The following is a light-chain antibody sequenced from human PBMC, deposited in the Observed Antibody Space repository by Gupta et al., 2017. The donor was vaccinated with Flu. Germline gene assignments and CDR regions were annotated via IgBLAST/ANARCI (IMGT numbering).Light chain of an antibody. CDR2: AAS. CDR1: QGISNY. V-gene: IGKV1-27*01. CDR3: QKYNSAPWT. J-gene: IGKJ1*01. Sequence: DIQMTQSPSSLSASVGDRVTITCRASQGISNYLAWYQQKPGTVPKLLIYAASTLQSGVPSRFSGSGSWTDFTLTISILQPEDVATYYCQKYNSAPWTFGQGTKVEIK.